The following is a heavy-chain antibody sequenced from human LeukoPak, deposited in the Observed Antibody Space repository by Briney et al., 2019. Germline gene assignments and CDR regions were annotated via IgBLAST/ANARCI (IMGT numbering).Heavy chain of an antibody. J-gene: IGHJ6*03. CDR3: AKGYCSSPSCYYYYYMDV. CDR2: IRYDGSNK. Sequence: GGSLRLSCAASGFTFSSYCMHWVRQAPGKGLEWVAFIRYDGSNKYYADSVKGRFTISRDNSKNTLYLQLNSLRAEDTAVYYCAKGYCSSPSCYYYYYMDVWGKGTTVTVSS. V-gene: IGHV3-30*02. D-gene: IGHD2-2*01. CDR1: GFTFSSYC.